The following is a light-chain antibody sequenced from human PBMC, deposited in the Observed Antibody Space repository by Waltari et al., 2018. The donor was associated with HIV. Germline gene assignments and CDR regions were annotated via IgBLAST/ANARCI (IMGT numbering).Light chain of an antibody. CDR1: SSNIGAGHD. J-gene: IGLJ3*02. CDR3: QSYDSSLSGWV. CDR2: GNY. Sequence: SVLTQPPSVSGAPGQRVTISCTGRSSNIGAGHDIHWYQQLPGTAPKLLIYGNYNRPSGVPDRFSGSKSGTSASLAITGLQAEDEADYYCQSYDSSLSGWVFGGGTKLTVL. V-gene: IGLV1-40*01.